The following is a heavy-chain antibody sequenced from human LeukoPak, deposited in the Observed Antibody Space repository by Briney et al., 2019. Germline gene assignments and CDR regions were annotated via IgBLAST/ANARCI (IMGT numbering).Heavy chain of an antibody. CDR1: GFTFSDYY. CDR2: ISSSGSTI. J-gene: IGHJ5*02. Sequence: GGSLRLSCAASGFTFSDYYMSWIRQAPGKGLEWVSYISSSGSTIYYADSVKGRFTISRDNAKNSLYLQMNSLRAEDTAVYYCARDYPKPCPGCIAAARRGWFDPWGQGTLVTVSS. D-gene: IGHD6-13*01. V-gene: IGHV3-11*01. CDR3: ARDYPKPCPGCIAAARRGWFDP.